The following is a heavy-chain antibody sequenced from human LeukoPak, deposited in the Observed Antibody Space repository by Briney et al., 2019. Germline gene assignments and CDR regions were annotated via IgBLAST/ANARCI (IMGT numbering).Heavy chain of an antibody. CDR1: GYTFTEYY. D-gene: IGHD4-17*01. CDR3: AGYGQNWYFDL. J-gene: IGHJ2*01. Sequence: GASVKVSCKSSGYTFTEYYMHWVRQAPGQGLEWMGWIHPNSGGTNYAQKFQGRVTMTRDTSISTAYMELSTLRSDDSAVYYCAGYGQNWYFDLWGRGTLVTVSS. V-gene: IGHV1-2*02. CDR2: IHPNSGGT.